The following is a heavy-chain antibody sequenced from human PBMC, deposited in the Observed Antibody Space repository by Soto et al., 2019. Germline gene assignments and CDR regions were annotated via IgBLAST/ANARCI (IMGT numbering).Heavy chain of an antibody. D-gene: IGHD1-26*01. CDR1: GGSISSSSYY. V-gene: IGHV4-39*01. Sequence: SETLSLTCTVSGGSISSSSYYWGWIRQPPGKGLEWIGSIYYSGSTYYNPSLKSRVTISVDTSKNQFSLKLSSVTAADTAVYYCARQREDYYYYYYMDVWGKGTTVTVSS. CDR3: ARQREDYYYYYYMDV. CDR2: IYYSGST. J-gene: IGHJ6*03.